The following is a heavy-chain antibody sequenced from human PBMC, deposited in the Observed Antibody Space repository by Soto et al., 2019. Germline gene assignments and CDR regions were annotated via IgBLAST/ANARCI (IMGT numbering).Heavy chain of an antibody. V-gene: IGHV4-34*01. D-gene: IGHD6-13*01. CDR3: AKFPGIAAAEDWFYP. J-gene: IGHJ5*02. Sequence: SETLSLTCAVYGGSFSGYYWSWIRQPPGKGLEWIGEINHSGSTNYNPSLKSRVTISVDTSKNQFSLKLSSVTAADTAVYYCAKFPGIAAAEDWFYPWGQGTLVTVS. CDR2: INHSGST. CDR1: GGSFSGYY.